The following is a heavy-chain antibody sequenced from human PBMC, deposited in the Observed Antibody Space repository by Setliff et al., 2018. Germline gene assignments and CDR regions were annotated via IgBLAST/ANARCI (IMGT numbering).Heavy chain of an antibody. D-gene: IGHD1-26*01. CDR1: GFTFSSYS. Sequence: GGSLRLSCAASGFTFSSYSMNWVRQAPGKGLEWVSPISSSSSYIYYADSVKGRLTISRDNAKNSLYLQMNSLRAEDTAVYYCARDLSGSYRVHAFDIWGQGTMVTVSS. CDR2: ISSSSSYI. V-gene: IGHV3-21*01. CDR3: ARDLSGSYRVHAFDI. J-gene: IGHJ3*02.